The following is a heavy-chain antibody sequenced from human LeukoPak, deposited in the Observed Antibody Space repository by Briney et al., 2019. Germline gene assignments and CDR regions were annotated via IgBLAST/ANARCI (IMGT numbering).Heavy chain of an antibody. CDR2: ICSDGSDT. D-gene: IGHD1-1*01. J-gene: IGHJ4*02. CDR3: ARDQTQLGPTTVDH. CDR1: GFSFSSYW. Sequence: GGSLRLSCVASGFSFSSYWMHWVRQDPGKGLVWVALICSDGSDTKYGDSVKGRFTISRDNGKNTLYLQMNSLGAEDTAVYYCARDQTQLGPTTVDHWGQGIQVTVSS. V-gene: IGHV3-74*01.